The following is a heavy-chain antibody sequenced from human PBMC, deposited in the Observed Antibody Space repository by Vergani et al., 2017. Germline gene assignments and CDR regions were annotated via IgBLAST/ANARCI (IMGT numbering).Heavy chain of an antibody. CDR2: ISGSGGST. J-gene: IGHJ6*02. CDR3: AKANPRNSGYDYLYYYHAMDV. V-gene: IGHV3-23*01. CDR1: GFTFNHFA. D-gene: IGHD5-12*01. Sequence: EVQLLESGGDLVQPGGSLRLSCAASGFTFNHFAMNWVRQAPGKGLEWVSGISGSGGSTYYAGSVKGRFTISRDSSKNTLYLQMNSLSAGATAVYDCAKANPRNSGYDYLYYYHAMDVWGQGTTVTVSS.